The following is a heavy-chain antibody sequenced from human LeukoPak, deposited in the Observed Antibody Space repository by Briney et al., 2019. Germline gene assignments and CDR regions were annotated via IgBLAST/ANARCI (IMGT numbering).Heavy chain of an antibody. CDR1: GFTFSTYA. CDR3: ARAATIFGVVMEYNWFDP. CDR2: ISYDGSNK. D-gene: IGHD3-3*01. V-gene: IGHV3-30*04. Sequence: PGGSLRLSCAASGFTFSTYAMHWVRQAPGKGLEWVAVISYDGSNKYFADSVKGRFTISRDNSKNTLYLQMNSLRAEDTAVYYCARAATIFGVVMEYNWFDPWGQGTLVTVSS. J-gene: IGHJ5*02.